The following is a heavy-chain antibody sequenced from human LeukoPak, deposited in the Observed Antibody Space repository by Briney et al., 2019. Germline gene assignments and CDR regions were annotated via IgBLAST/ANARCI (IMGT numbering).Heavy chain of an antibody. V-gene: IGHV3-21*01. CDR2: ISSSSSYI. J-gene: IGHJ5*02. Sequence: PGGALRLSCAASGFTFSSYSMKWVRQAPGEGPEWVSSISSSSSYIYYADSVKGRFTISRDNAKNSLYLQMNSLRAEDTAVYYCAREREGALSPIFTSGSYWFDPWGQGTLVTVSS. CDR3: AREREGALSPIFTSGSYWFDP. CDR1: GFTFSSYS. D-gene: IGHD1-26*01.